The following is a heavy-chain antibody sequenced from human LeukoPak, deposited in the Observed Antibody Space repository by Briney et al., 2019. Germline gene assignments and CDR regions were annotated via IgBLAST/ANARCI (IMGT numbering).Heavy chain of an antibody. Sequence: ASVKVSCKASGYTFTGYYMHWVRQAPGQGLEWMGWISVYNGNTNYAQKLQGRVTITTEASTRTAYMELRSLRSDDTAVYYCARAPGSSWYYNYYYYTDVWGKGTTVTVSS. CDR1: GYTFTGYY. J-gene: IGHJ6*03. CDR2: ISVYNGNT. V-gene: IGHV1-18*04. CDR3: ARAPGSSWYYNYYYYTDV. D-gene: IGHD6-13*01.